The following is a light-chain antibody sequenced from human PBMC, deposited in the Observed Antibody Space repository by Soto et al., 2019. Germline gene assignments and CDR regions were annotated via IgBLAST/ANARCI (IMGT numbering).Light chain of an antibody. Sequence: EIVMTQSPDTLSLSPGEGATLSCRVSQSIRSNLAWYQQRPGQAPRLLMYVASTRADGIPARFTGSGSGTEFTLTISSLQSEDFAVYYCQQYHIWPPWTSGQGTKVELK. V-gene: IGKV3-15*01. CDR2: VAS. J-gene: IGKJ1*01. CDR1: QSIRSN. CDR3: QQYHIWPPWT.